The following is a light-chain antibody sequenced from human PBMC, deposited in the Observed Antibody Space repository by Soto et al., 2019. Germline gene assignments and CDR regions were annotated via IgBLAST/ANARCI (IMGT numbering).Light chain of an antibody. J-gene: IGKJ4*01. V-gene: IGKV3-20*01. CDR2: GAS. CDR1: QTVNNNY. Sequence: EVVLTQSPGTLSLSPGERAILSCRASQTVNNNYLAWYQQKPGRAPRLLIFGASNRATGIPDRFSGSASGTDFTLTISGLEPEDFAVYYCQQYYTTPLTFGGGTKV. CDR3: QQYYTTPLT.